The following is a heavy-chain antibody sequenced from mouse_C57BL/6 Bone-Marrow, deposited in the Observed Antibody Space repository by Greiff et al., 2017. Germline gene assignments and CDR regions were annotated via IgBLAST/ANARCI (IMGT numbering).Heavy chain of an antibody. V-gene: IGHV1-81*01. J-gene: IGHJ1*03. Sequence: VKLMESGAELARPGASVKLSCKASGYTFTSYGISWVKQRTGQGLEWIGEIYPRSGNTYYNAKFKGKATLTADKSSSTAYMELRSLTSEDSAVYFCAKEGDYYYGSSYDFDVWGTGTTVTVSS. D-gene: IGHD1-1*01. CDR2: IYPRSGNT. CDR3: AKEGDYYYGSSYDFDV. CDR1: GYTFTSYG.